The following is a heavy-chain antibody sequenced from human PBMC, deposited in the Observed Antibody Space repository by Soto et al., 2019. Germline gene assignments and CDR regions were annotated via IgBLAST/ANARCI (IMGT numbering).Heavy chain of an antibody. D-gene: IGHD2-15*01. CDR2: IKTNTEDEKT. Sequence: EVQLVESGGGFIYPGGSLRLSCAASGLTISNSWMNWVRQAPGKGLEWVGSIKTNTEDEKTDYAAAVQVRFTVPRDDSNNTMSLQMNSLNSEDTAVYYCTTVSVDGVWGQGTTVTVSS. CDR1: GLTISNSW. CDR3: TTVSVDGV. J-gene: IGHJ6*02. V-gene: IGHV3-15*07.